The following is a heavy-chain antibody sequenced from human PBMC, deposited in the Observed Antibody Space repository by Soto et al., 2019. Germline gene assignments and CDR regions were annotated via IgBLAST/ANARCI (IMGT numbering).Heavy chain of an antibody. CDR2: ISSSSSYI. CDR3: ARDQPGYSYGYGLDY. V-gene: IGHV3-21*01. J-gene: IGHJ4*02. CDR1: GFTFSSYS. D-gene: IGHD5-18*01. Sequence: EVQLVESGGGLVKPGGSLRLSCAASGFTFSSYSMNWVRQAPGKGLEWVSSISSSSSYIYYADSVKGRFTISRGNAKNSLYLQMNSLRAEDTAVYYCARDQPGYSYGYGLDYWGQGTLVTVSS.